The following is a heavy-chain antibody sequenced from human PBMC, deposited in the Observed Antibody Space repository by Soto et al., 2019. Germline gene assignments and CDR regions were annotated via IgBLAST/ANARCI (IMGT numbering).Heavy chain of an antibody. D-gene: IGHD3-9*01. Sequence: PGESLKISCKASGYSFTTYWIGWVRQMPGKGLEWMGRIDPIDSYTNYSPSFQGHVTISADKSISTAYLQWSSLKASDTAMYYCARRALLSRRGEPFSYYYYGMDVWGKGIRVTVSS. CDR3: ARRALLSRRGEPFSYYYYGMDV. V-gene: IGHV5-10-1*01. J-gene: IGHJ6*04. CDR2: IDPIDSYT. CDR1: GYSFTTYW.